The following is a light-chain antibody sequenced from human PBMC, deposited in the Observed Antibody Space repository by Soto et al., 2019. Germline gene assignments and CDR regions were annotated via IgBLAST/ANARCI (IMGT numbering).Light chain of an antibody. Sequence: QSALTQPASVSASPGQSITISCTGTSSDIGGSDFVSWYQQHPGKPPKLMISDVNNRPSGVSNRFSGSKSGSTASLIISRLQDEDEAEYCCFSFTSSTTHVFGTGTKLTVL. CDR1: SSDIGGSDF. CDR2: DVN. J-gene: IGLJ1*01. CDR3: FSFTSSTTHV. V-gene: IGLV2-14*03.